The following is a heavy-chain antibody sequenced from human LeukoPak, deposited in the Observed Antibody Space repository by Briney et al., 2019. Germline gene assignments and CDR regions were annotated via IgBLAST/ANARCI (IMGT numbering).Heavy chain of an antibody. J-gene: IGHJ6*03. V-gene: IGHV4-59*01. CDR2: FQYSGNS. Sequence: SETLSLTCTVSGSSITAFYWSWVRQSPGKGLEWIGSFQYSGNSNYNPSLKSRVAMSVDTSKRQLSLRLTSVTAADTAVYYCAQVGDFWSGHPHYYMDVWGKGTTVTLSS. D-gene: IGHD3-3*01. CDR3: AQVGDFWSGHPHYYMDV. CDR1: GSSITAFY.